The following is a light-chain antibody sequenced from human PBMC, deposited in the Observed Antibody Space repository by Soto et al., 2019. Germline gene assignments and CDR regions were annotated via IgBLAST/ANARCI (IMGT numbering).Light chain of an antibody. Sequence: EIVLTQSPATLSLSPGERATLSCGASQSVSRNYVAWYQQKPGLAPSLVMYAASTRATGIPDRFSGSGSGTDFTLTISRLEPEDFAVYYSQQYDRSPFTFGPGTKVDI. CDR1: QSVSRNY. CDR2: AAS. J-gene: IGKJ3*01. CDR3: QQYDRSPFT. V-gene: IGKV3D-20*01.